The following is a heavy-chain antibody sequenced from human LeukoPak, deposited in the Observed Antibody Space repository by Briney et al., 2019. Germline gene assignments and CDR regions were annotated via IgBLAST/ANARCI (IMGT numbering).Heavy chain of an antibody. J-gene: IGHJ4*02. CDR2: ISGSGGST. V-gene: IGHV3-23*01. D-gene: IGHD2-2*01. CDR3: AKGPPRDQLLWSFDY. Sequence: GGSLRLSCSASGFTFKSYAMHWVRQAPGKGLEWVSAISGSGGSTYYADSVKGRFTISRDNSKNTLYLQMNSLRAEDTAVYYCAKGPPRDQLLWSFDYWGQGTLVTVSS. CDR1: GFTFKSYA.